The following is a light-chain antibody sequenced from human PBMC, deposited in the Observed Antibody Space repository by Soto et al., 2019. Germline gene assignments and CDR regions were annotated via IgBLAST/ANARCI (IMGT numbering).Light chain of an antibody. CDR1: QGIRNY. J-gene: IGKJ3*01. CDR2: AAS. CDR3: QQYSSVPV. V-gene: IGKV1-27*01. Sequence: DIQMTQSPTSLSASVGDRVTITCRASQGIRNYVAWYQQIPGKAPKLLIYAASTLQSGVPSRFSGSGSGTDFTLTINGLQPEDLATYSCQQYSSVPVFGPGTKVEIK.